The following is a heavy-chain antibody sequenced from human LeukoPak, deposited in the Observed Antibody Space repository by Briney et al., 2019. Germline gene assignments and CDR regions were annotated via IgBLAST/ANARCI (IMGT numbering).Heavy chain of an antibody. CDR3: AKESCSGGSCYIFDY. Sequence: PSETLSLTCTSYGGSFNNYYHSWVRHPPGKGLEWIGEINHSGSTNYNPSLKSRVAISVDTSKNQFSLKLSSVTAADTAVYYCAKESCSGGSCYIFDYWGQGTLVTVSS. J-gene: IGHJ4*02. V-gene: IGHV4-34*01. CDR1: GGSFNNYY. CDR2: INHSGST. D-gene: IGHD2-15*01.